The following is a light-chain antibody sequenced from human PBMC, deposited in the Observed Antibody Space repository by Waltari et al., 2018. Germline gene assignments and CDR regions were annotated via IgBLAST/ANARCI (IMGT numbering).Light chain of an antibody. CDR2: LNSDGSH. CDR3: QTWTTGIWV. Sequence: QLVLTQAPSASASLGASVNLTCTLTSCHSTDAITWHQQQPEKGPRYLMRLNSDGSHTRGDGIPYRFSGSSSGAERYLIISSLQSEDEADYYCQTWTTGIWVFGGGTKLTVL. V-gene: IGLV4-69*01. J-gene: IGLJ3*02. CDR1: SCHSTDA.